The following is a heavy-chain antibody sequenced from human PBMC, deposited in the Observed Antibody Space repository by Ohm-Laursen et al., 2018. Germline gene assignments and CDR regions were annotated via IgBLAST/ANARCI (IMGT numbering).Heavy chain of an antibody. Sequence: GTLSLTCTVSGASMIDYYWNWIRQPPGKGLEWIGYIYYSGSTKYNPSLESRVTISLDTSRNQFSLKLNSVTAADTAVYYCARLDYDSGGSSYYFDYWGQGTLVTVSS. CDR2: IYYSGST. CDR1: GASMIDYY. V-gene: IGHV4-59*08. J-gene: IGHJ4*02. D-gene: IGHD3-22*01. CDR3: ARLDYDSGGSSYYFDY.